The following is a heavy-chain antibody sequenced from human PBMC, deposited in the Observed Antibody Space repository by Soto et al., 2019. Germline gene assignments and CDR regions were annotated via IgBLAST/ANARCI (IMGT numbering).Heavy chain of an antibody. V-gene: IGHV4-61*08. CDR3: ARDRWFDP. Sequence: PSETLSLTCTVSGGSISSGGYYWSWIRQHPGKGLEWIGYIYYSGTTIYNPSLKSRVTISLDTSKNQFSLKLSSVTAADTAVYYCARDRWFDPWGQGTLVTVSS. J-gene: IGHJ5*02. CDR2: IYYSGTT. CDR1: GGSISSGGYY.